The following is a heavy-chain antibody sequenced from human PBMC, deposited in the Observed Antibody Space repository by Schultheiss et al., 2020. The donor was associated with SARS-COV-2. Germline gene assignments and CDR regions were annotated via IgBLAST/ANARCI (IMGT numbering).Heavy chain of an antibody. J-gene: IGHJ4*02. CDR2: IYHSGST. V-gene: IGHV4-4*02. D-gene: IGHD4-17*01. Sequence: SETLSLTCAVSGGSISSSNWWSWVRQPPGKGLEWIGEIYHSGSTNYNPSLKSRVTISVDTSKNQFSLKLSSVTAADTAVYYCARTDYGDYNFDYWGQGTLVTVSS. CDR1: GGSISSSNW. CDR3: ARTDYGDYNFDY.